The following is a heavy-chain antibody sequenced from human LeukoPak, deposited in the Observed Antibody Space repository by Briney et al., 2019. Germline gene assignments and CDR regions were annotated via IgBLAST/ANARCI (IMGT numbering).Heavy chain of an antibody. CDR1: GFTFSNYA. J-gene: IGHJ5*02. Sequence: GGSLRLSCAASGFTFSNYAMSWVRQAPGKGLEWVSGINGGGGGGTFHADSVRGRFTISRDSSKNTLYLQMSSLRAEDTAVYYCAASLPNIVVVPAAKGPFGSWGQGTLVTVSS. V-gene: IGHV3-23*01. CDR2: INGGGGGGT. D-gene: IGHD2-2*01. CDR3: AASLPNIVVVPAAKGPFGS.